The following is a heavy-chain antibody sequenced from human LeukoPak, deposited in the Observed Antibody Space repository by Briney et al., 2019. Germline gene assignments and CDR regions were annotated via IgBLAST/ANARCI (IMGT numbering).Heavy chain of an antibody. CDR2: FDPEDGET. CDR1: GYTLTELS. CDR3: ATPDYYGSGSYFHY. J-gene: IGHJ4*02. V-gene: IGHV1-24*01. Sequence: GASVKVSCKVSGYTLTELSMHWVRQAPGKGLEWMGGFDPEDGETIYAQKFQGRVTMTEDTSTDTAYMELSSLRSEDTAVYYCATPDYYGSGSYFHYWGQGTLVTVSS. D-gene: IGHD3-10*01.